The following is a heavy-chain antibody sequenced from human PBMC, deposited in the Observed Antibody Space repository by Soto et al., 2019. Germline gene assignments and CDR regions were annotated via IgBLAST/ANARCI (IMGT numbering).Heavy chain of an antibody. J-gene: IGHJ4*02. CDR3: ARHLRPYAYYFDY. Sequence: SETLSLTCAVYGGSFSCYYWSWIRQPPGKGLEWIGEINHSGSTTYNPSLKSRVTISVDTSKNQFSLKLSSVTAADTAVYYCARHLRPYAYYFDYWGQGTPVTVSS. V-gene: IGHV4-34*01. CDR1: GGSFSCYY. CDR2: INHSGST.